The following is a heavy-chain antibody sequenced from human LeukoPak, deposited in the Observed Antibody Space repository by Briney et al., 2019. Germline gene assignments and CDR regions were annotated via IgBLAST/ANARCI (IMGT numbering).Heavy chain of an antibody. CDR3: ARENPSGYYNRPIDY. D-gene: IGHD3-22*01. V-gene: IGHV4-59*01. J-gene: IGHJ4*02. CDR2: IYYSGSI. CDR1: GASISSYY. Sequence: SETLSLTCTVSGASISSYYWSWIRQPPGKGLEWIGDIYYSGSIKYNPSLKGRVTMSVDTFKNQFSLKLSSVTAADTAIYYCARENPSGYYNRPIDYWGQGTLVTVSS.